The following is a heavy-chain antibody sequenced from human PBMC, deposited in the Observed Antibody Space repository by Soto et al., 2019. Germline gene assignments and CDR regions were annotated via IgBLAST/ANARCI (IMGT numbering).Heavy chain of an antibody. CDR1: GASISSGSW. CDR3: AGQTSRITGLSY. J-gene: IGHJ4*02. D-gene: IGHD1-20*01. V-gene: IGHV4-4*02. CDR2: IYHSGRA. Sequence: PSETLSLTCDVSGASISSGSWWSWVRQPPGKGLEWIGEIYHSGRATYSPSLQSRVTISVNKSEKQFSLKLTSVTAADTAVYSWAGQTSRITGLSYWGQGTPVTVSS.